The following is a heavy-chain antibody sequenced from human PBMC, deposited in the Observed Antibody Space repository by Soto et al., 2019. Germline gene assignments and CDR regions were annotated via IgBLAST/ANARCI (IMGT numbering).Heavy chain of an antibody. V-gene: IGHV3-23*01. CDR1: GFNFSSYA. D-gene: IGHD2-15*01. Sequence: GGSLRLSCAASGFNFSSYAMSWVRQAPGKGLEWVSAISGSGGSTYYADSVKGRFTISRDNSKNTLYLQMNSLRAEDTAVYYCAKGRDIVVVVAATRYGSYFDYWGQGTLVTVSS. J-gene: IGHJ4*02. CDR2: ISGSGGST. CDR3: AKGRDIVVVVAATRYGSYFDY.